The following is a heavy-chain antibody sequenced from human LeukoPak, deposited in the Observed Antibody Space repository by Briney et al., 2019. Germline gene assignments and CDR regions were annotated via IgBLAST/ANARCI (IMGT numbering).Heavy chain of an antibody. CDR2: INHSGST. V-gene: IGHV4-4*02. D-gene: IGHD6-19*01. CDR1: GGSISSSNW. J-gene: IGHJ5*02. Sequence: PSETLSLTCAVSGGSISSSNWWSWIRQPPGKGLEWIGEINHSGSTNYNPSLKSRVTISVDTSKNQFSLKLSSVTAADTAVYYCARSLAVAGYVVWFDPWGQGTLVTVSS. CDR3: ARSLAVAGYVVWFDP.